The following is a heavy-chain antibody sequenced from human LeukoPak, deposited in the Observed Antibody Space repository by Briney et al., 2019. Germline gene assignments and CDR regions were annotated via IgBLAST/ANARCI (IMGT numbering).Heavy chain of an antibody. CDR2: IYYSGST. D-gene: IGHD3-3*01. J-gene: IGHJ4*02. Sequence: SETLSLTCTVSGGSISSSSYYWGCVRQPPGKGLEWIGSIYYSGSTYYNPSLKSRVTISVDTSKNQFSLKLSSVTAADTAVYYCASRRFGVVIMDYWGQGTLVTVSS. V-gene: IGHV4-39*01. CDR1: GGSISSSSYY. CDR3: ASRRFGVVIMDY.